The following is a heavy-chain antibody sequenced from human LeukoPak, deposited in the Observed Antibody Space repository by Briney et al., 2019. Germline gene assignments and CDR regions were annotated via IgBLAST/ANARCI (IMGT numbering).Heavy chain of an antibody. CDR1: GFSFTSYA. CDR3: AKAGARGNVNWFDS. Sequence: GGSLRLSCAASGFSFTSYAMNWVRQAPGKGLEWVSAISGSGRSTYSADSVRGRFTTSRDNSKNILYLQMNNLRGEDTAVYYCAKAGARGNVNWFDSWGQGTLVTVSS. V-gene: IGHV3-23*01. D-gene: IGHD1-1*01. CDR2: ISGSGRST. J-gene: IGHJ5*01.